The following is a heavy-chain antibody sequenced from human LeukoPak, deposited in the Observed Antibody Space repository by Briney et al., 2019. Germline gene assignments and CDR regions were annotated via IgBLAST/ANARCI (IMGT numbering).Heavy chain of an antibody. Sequence: GGSLRLSCAASGFTFSSYWMGWVRRAPGKGLEWVANIKRDGSERYFVDSVRGRFTISRDNAKNSLYLQMNSLRAEDTAVYYCARCKADSSSWYEEAFDIWGQGTMVTVSS. CDR3: ARCKADSSSWYEEAFDI. J-gene: IGHJ3*02. CDR2: IKRDGSER. D-gene: IGHD6-13*01. CDR1: GFTFSSYW. V-gene: IGHV3-7*01.